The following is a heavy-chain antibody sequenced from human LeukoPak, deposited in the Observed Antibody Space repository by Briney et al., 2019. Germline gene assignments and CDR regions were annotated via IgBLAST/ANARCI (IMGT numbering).Heavy chain of an antibody. Sequence: PGGSLRLSCAASGFTVSSNHMSWVRQAPGKGLEWVSVIYSGGSTYYADSVKGRFTISRDNSKNTLYPQMNSLRAEDTAVYYCARIGDAYYFDYWGQGTLVTVSS. CDR3: ARIGDAYYFDY. D-gene: IGHD4-17*01. CDR2: IYSGGST. CDR1: GFTVSSNH. V-gene: IGHV3-53*01. J-gene: IGHJ4*02.